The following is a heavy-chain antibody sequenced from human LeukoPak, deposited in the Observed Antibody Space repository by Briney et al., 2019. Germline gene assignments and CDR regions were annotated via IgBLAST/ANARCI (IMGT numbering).Heavy chain of an antibody. J-gene: IGHJ2*01. CDR3: ARDFQGDDFWSGHPRYFDL. D-gene: IGHD3-3*01. CDR2: ISAYNGNT. Sequence: GASVKVSCKASGYTFTSYGISWVRQAPGQGLEWMGWISAYNGNTNYAQKLQGRVTMTTDTSTSTAYMELRSLRSDDTAVYYCARDFQGDDFWSGHPRYFDLWGRGTLVTVSS. CDR1: GYTFTSYG. V-gene: IGHV1-18*01.